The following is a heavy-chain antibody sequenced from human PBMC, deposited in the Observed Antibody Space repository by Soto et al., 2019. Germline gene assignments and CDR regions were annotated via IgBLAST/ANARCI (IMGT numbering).Heavy chain of an antibody. V-gene: IGHV3-48*02. D-gene: IGHD3-10*01. Sequence: SLRLSCAASGFTFSSYSMNWVRQAPGKGLEWVSYISSSSSTIYYADSVKSRFTISRDNAKNSLYLQMNSLRDEDTAVYYCARASDNDYYGSGSYFSTNWFDPWGQGTLVTVSS. CDR3: ARASDNDYYGSGSYFSTNWFDP. CDR1: GFTFSSYS. J-gene: IGHJ5*02. CDR2: ISSSSSTI.